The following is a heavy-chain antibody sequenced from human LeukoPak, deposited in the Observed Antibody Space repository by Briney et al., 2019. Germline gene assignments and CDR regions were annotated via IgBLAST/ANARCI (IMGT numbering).Heavy chain of an antibody. J-gene: IGHJ6*02. CDR1: GFTFSSYA. V-gene: IGHV3-30-3*01. D-gene: IGHD3-3*01. Sequence: GGSLRLSCAASGFTFSSYAMHWVRQAPGKGLEWVAVISYDGSNKYYADSVKGRFTISRDNSKNTLYLQMNSLRAEDTAVYYCARVKHYDFWSGYQDLNYYYGMDVWGQGTTVTVSS. CDR2: ISYDGSNK. CDR3: ARVKHYDFWSGYQDLNYYYGMDV.